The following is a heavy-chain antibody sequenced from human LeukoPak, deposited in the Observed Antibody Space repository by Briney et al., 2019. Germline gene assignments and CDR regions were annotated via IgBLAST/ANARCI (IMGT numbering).Heavy chain of an antibody. V-gene: IGHV3-23*01. CDR3: AKDQVGAILWFDN. D-gene: IGHD1-26*01. J-gene: IGHJ4*02. CDR1: GLTFSSYG. CDR2: ISGSGGKT. Sequence: GGSLRLSCAAPGLTFSSYGMSWVRQAPGKGLDWVPAISGSGGKTYYADSVKGRFTISRDNSKNTLYLQMNSLRAEDTAVYYCAKDQVGAILWFDNWGQGTLVTVSS.